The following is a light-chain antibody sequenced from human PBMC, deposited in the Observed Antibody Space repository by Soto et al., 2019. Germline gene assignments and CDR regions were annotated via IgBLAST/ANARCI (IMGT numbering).Light chain of an antibody. V-gene: IGLV2-18*02. J-gene: IGLJ2*01. Sequence: QSALTQPPSVSGSPGQSVAISCTGTSSDVGGSNRVSWYQQPPGTAPKLMIYEVSLRPSGVPDRFSGSKSGNTASLTISGLQAEDEAEYFCSSYTTSRTLIFGGGTTQTVL. CDR3: SSYTTSRTLI. CDR1: SSDVGGSNR. CDR2: EVS.